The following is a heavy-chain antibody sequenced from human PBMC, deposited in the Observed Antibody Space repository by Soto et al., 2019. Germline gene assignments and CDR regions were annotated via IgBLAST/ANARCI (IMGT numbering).Heavy chain of an antibody. V-gene: IGHV1-58*02. CDR2: IVVGSGNT. Sequence: SVKVSCKASGFTFTSSAMQWVRQARGQRLEWIGWIVVGSGNTNYAQKFQERVTITRDMSTSTAYMELSSLRSEDTAVYYCAADQTVGFGELMGGMDVWGQGTTVTVSS. D-gene: IGHD3-10*01. CDR3: AADQTVGFGELMGGMDV. CDR1: GFTFTSSA. J-gene: IGHJ6*02.